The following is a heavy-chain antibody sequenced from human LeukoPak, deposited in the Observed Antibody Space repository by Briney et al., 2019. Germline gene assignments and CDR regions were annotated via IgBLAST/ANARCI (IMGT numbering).Heavy chain of an antibody. Sequence: GSSVKVSCKASGGTFSSYAIIWVRQAPGQGLEWMGGIIPIFGTANYAQKFQGRVTITTDESTSTAYMELSSLRSEDTAVYYCARQSSHDYDFWSGYYKKYYMDVWGKGTTVTDSS. CDR1: GGTFSSYA. V-gene: IGHV1-69*05. D-gene: IGHD3-3*01. J-gene: IGHJ6*03. CDR2: IIPIFGTA. CDR3: ARQSSHDYDFWSGYYKKYYMDV.